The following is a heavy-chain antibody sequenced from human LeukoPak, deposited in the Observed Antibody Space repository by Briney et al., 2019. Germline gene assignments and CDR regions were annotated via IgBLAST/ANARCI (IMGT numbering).Heavy chain of an antibody. J-gene: IGHJ4*02. CDR2: IYYSGST. Sequence: SETLSLTCTVSGGSISSSSYYWGWIRQPPGKGLEWIGSIYYSGSTYYNPSLKSRVTISVDTSKNQFSLKLSSVTAADTAVYYCARGHWYQLLFVTYFDYWSQGTLVTVSS. D-gene: IGHD2-2*01. V-gene: IGHV4-39*01. CDR3: ARGHWYQLLFVTYFDY. CDR1: GGSISSSSYY.